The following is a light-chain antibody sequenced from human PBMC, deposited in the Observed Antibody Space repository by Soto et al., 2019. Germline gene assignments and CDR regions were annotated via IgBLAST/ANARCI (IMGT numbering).Light chain of an antibody. CDR2: GAS. Sequence: EIVLTQSPCTLSSSPGERATLSCRASQSIYSRYLAWYQQRPGQPPRLLIHGASTRAAGISDRFSGSGSGTDFTLTISRLEPEDFAVYYCHHYGDSPPETFGQGTKVDIK. J-gene: IGKJ1*01. CDR1: QSIYSRY. CDR3: HHYGDSPPET. V-gene: IGKV3-20*01.